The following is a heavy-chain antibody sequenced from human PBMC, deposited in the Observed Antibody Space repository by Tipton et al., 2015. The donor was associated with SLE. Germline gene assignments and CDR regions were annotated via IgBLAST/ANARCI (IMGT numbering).Heavy chain of an antibody. CDR1: GFTFDDYA. D-gene: IGHD5-12*01. J-gene: IGHJ6*02. V-gene: IGHV3-30*04. CDR2: VSYDGSDK. Sequence: QLVQSGGGVVQPGRSLRLSCATSGFTFDDYALHWVRQAPGKGLDWVAVVSYDGSDKSYADSVEGRFTISRDNSKSTLYLQMNGLRAEDTAVYFCARDGWEYGYGEYYAMDVWGHGTTVTVSS. CDR3: ARDGWEYGYGEYYAMDV.